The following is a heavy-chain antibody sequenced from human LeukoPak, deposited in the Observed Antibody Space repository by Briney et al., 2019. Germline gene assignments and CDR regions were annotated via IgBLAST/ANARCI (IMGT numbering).Heavy chain of an antibody. V-gene: IGHV1-46*01. CDR2: INPSGGST. CDR1: GYTFTSYY. J-gene: IGHJ4*02. D-gene: IGHD3-3*01. Sequence: ASVKVSCKASGYTFTSYYMHWVRQAPGQGLEWMGIINPSGGSTSYAQKFQGRVTMTRDTSTSTVYMELSSLRSEDTAVYYCARSRPVETIFGVGDFDNWGQGTLVTVSS. CDR3: ARSRPVETIFGVGDFDN.